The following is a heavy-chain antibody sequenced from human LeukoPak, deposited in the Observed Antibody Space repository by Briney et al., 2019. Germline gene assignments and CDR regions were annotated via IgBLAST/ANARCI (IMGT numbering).Heavy chain of an antibody. J-gene: IGHJ5*02. CDR3: SRYDGGCHNCFDP. CDR2: ISTYNGDR. Sequence: GTSVTVSCKASGSIFTSYGYSWGWQAPAPGLERMGWISTYNGDRNYDQNFQGRVTMTTDTSTSTAFMELRSLRSDDTAAYYCSRYDGGCHNCFDPWGQGTLVTVSS. CDR1: GSIFTSYG. D-gene: IGHD2-15*01. V-gene: IGHV1-18*01.